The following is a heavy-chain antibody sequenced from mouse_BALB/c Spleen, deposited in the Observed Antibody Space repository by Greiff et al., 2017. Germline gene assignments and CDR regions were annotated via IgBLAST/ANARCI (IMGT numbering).Heavy chain of an antibody. Sequence: VQLQQSGAELARPGASVKLSCKASGYTFTSYWMQWVKQRPGQGLEWIGAIYPGDGDTRYTQKFKGKATLTADKSSSTAYMQLSSLASEDSAVYYCARRIYYGSSSYAMDYWGQGTSVTVSS. V-gene: IGHV1-87*01. CDR3: ARRIYYGSSSYAMDY. CDR2: IYPGDGDT. D-gene: IGHD1-1*01. J-gene: IGHJ4*01. CDR1: GYTFTSYW.